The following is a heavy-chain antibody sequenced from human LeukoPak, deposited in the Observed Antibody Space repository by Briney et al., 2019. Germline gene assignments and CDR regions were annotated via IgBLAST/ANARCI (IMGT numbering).Heavy chain of an antibody. CDR3: ARGPPVAEPFFGYGMDV. Sequence: ASVKVSCKASGYTFTSYGISWVRQAPGQGLEWMGWISAYNGNTNYAQKLQGRVTMTTDTSTSTAYMELRSLRSDDTAVYYCARGPPVAEPFFGYGMDVWGQGTTVTVSS. V-gene: IGHV1-18*01. D-gene: IGHD6-19*01. CDR1: GYTFTSYG. J-gene: IGHJ6*02. CDR2: ISAYNGNT.